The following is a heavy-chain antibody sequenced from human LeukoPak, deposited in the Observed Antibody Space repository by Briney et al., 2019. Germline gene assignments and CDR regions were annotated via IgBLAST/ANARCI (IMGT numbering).Heavy chain of an antibody. Sequence: SETLSLTCTVSGGSISSYYWSWIRQPAGKGLEWIGRIYTSGSTYYNPSLKSRVTISVDTSKNQFSLKLSSVTAADTAVYYCCNYYDSSGYSGYWGQGTLVTVSS. CDR2: IYTSGST. V-gene: IGHV4-4*07. CDR3: CNYYDSSGYSGY. CDR1: GGSISSYY. J-gene: IGHJ4*02. D-gene: IGHD3-22*01.